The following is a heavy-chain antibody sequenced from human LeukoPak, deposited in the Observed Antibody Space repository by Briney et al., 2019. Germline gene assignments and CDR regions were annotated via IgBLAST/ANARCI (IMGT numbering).Heavy chain of an antibody. V-gene: IGHV1-2*02. CDR2: INPNSGGT. J-gene: IGHJ5*02. Sequence: ASVKVSCKASGYTFTGYYMHWVRQAPGQGLEWMGWINPNSGGTNYAQKFRGRATMTRDTSISTAYMELSRLRSDDTAVYYCARVAGTVTTEPWFGPWDQGTLVTVSS. CDR1: GYTFTGYY. D-gene: IGHD4-17*01. CDR3: ARVAGTVTTEPWFGP.